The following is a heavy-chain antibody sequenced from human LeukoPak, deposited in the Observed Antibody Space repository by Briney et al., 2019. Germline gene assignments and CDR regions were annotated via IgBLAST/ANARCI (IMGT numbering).Heavy chain of an antibody. CDR3: AAYLGGSAARPTY. CDR2: IYSGGST. CDR1: GFIVSSNY. V-gene: IGHV3-53*01. J-gene: IGHJ4*02. Sequence: PGGSLRLSCAASGFIVSSNYMSWVRQAPGKGLEWVSVIYSGGSTDYADSVEGRFTISRDNSKNTLYLQMNSLRAEDTAVYYCAAYLGGSAARPTYWGQGTLVTVSS. D-gene: IGHD6-6*01.